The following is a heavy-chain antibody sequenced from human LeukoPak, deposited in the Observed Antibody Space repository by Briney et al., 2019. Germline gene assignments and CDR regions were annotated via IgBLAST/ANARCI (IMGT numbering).Heavy chain of an antibody. CDR2: ISAYNGNT. V-gene: IGHV1-18*01. J-gene: IGHJ4*02. CDR1: GYTFTSYG. CDR3: ARVPYYDFWSGYGDY. D-gene: IGHD3-3*01. Sequence: GASLEVSCKASGYTFTSYGISWVRQAPGQGLEWMGWISAYNGNTNYAQKLQGRVTMTTDTSTSTAYMELRSLRSDDTAVYYCARVPYYDFWSGYGDYWGQGTLVTVSS.